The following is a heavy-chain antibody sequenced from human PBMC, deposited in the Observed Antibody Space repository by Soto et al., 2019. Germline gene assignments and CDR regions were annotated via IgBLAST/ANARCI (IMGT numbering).Heavy chain of an antibody. CDR3: ARVQVSRLRHYYYGMDV. V-gene: IGHV1-3*01. J-gene: IGHJ6*02. Sequence: QVQLVQSGAEVKKPGASVKVCCKASGYTFTSYAMHWVRQAPGQRLEWMGWINAGNGNTKYSQKFQGRVTITRDTSASTAYMELSSLRSEDTAVYYCARVQVSRLRHYYYGMDVWGQGTTVTVSS. CDR2: INAGNGNT. CDR1: GYTFTSYA. D-gene: IGHD2-15*01.